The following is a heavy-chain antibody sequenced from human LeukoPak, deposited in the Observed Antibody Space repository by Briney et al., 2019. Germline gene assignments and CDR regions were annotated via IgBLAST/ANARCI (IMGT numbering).Heavy chain of an antibody. J-gene: IGHJ5*02. D-gene: IGHD2-2*01. CDR2: IKSKTDGGTT. V-gene: IGHV3-15*01. Sequence: PGGSLRLSCAASGFTFSNAWMSWVRQAPGKGLEWVGRIKSKTDGGTTDYAAPVKGRFTISRDDSKDTLYLQMNSLKTEDTAMYYCKIRGNIVVVPSAPTNWFDPWGQGTLVTVSS. CDR3: KIRGNIVVVPSAPTNWFDP. CDR1: GFTFSNAW.